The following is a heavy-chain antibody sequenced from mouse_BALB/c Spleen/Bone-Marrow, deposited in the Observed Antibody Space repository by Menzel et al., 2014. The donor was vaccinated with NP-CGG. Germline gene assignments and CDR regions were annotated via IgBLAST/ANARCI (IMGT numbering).Heavy chain of an antibody. CDR3: ARKALYYAMYY. J-gene: IGHJ4*01. CDR2: ISYSGST. CDR1: GYSITSDYA. Sequence: EVKLMESGPGLVKPSQSLSLTCTVTGYSITSDYACKWNRQFPGNKLEWMSYISYSGSTRYNPSLKSRISITRDTSKNQFFLQLNSVSTEDTATYYCARKALYYAMYYWGQGTSVTVSS. V-gene: IGHV3-2*02.